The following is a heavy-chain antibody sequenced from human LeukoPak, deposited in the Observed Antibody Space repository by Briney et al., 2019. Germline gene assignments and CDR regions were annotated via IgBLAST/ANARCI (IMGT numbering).Heavy chain of an antibody. CDR2: IRGSGGRT. Sequence: PGGSLRLSCAASGFTFSSYAMSWVRQAQGKGLEWVSAIRGSGGRTYYTGSVKGRFTISTDNSKNTLYLQMNSLRAEDTAVYYCATARLWFGELDYWGQGTLVTVSS. V-gene: IGHV3-23*01. CDR3: ATARLWFGELDY. CDR1: GFTFSSYA. J-gene: IGHJ4*02. D-gene: IGHD3-10*01.